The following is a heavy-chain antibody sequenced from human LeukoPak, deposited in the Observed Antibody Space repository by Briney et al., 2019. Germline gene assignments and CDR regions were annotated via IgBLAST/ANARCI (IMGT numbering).Heavy chain of an antibody. CDR2: IYYSGST. J-gene: IGHJ4*02. D-gene: IGHD1-26*01. CDR3: ASGTSAARFEY. Sequence: SETLPLTCTVSGGSVSSSTYYWGWIRQPPGKGLEWIATIYYSGSTYYSPSLKSRVTISVDTSKNQFSLKLSSVTAADTAVYYCASGTSAARFEYWGQGTLVTVSS. CDR1: GGSVSSSTYY. V-gene: IGHV4-39*07.